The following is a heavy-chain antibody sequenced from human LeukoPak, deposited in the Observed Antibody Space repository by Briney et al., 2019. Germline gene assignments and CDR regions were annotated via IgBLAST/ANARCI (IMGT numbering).Heavy chain of an antibody. V-gene: IGHV1-69*05. CDR2: IIPIFGTA. Sequence: GRIIPIFGTAKSAQKFQGRVTINTDESKSTAYMEMSSLSSEDTAVYYCARDYYDSSGYYNWGQGTLVTVSS. CDR3: ARDYYDSSGYYN. J-gene: IGHJ4*02. D-gene: IGHD3-22*01.